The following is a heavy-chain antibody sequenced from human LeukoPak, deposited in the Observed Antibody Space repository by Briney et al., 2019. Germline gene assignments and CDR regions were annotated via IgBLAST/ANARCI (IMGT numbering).Heavy chain of an antibody. CDR1: GYTFTSYY. Sequence: ASVKVSCKASGYTFTSYYMHWVRQAPGQGLEWMGIINPSGGSTSYAQKFQGRVTMTRDMSTSTVYMELSSLRSEDTAVYYCARDLGLYCSGGSCYSEPGEFDYWGQGTLVTVSS. CDR3: ARDLGLYCSGGSCYSEPGEFDY. D-gene: IGHD2-15*01. CDR2: INPSGGST. V-gene: IGHV1-46*01. J-gene: IGHJ4*02.